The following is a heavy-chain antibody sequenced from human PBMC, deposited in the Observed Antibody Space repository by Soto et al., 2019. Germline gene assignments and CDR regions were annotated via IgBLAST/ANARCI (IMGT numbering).Heavy chain of an antibody. Sequence: SVKVSCKASGYTSTGYYMHWVRQAPGQGLEWMGWINPNSGGTNYAQKFQGRVTMTRDTSISTAYMELSRLRSVDTAVYYCARGSCLVVTRRADVYCGQRPRATV. CDR2: INPNSGGT. D-gene: IGHD2-21*02. CDR1: GYTSTGYY. CDR3: ARGSCLVVTRRADVY. V-gene: IGHV1-2*02. J-gene: IGHJ4*02.